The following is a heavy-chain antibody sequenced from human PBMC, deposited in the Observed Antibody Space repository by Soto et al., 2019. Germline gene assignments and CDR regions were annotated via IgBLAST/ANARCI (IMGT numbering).Heavy chain of an antibody. CDR3: AKNTGSYEDFRYYFDF. D-gene: IGHD5-12*01. CDR2: ISYDGSNK. CDR1: RFTFSSYG. Sequence: GGSLRLSCAASRFTFSSYGMHWVRQAPGKGLEWVAVISYDGSNKNYADSVKGRFTISRDNSKNTLYLQMNSLRDEDTAVYYCAKNTGSYEDFRYYFDFWGQGTLVTVPQ. J-gene: IGHJ4*02. V-gene: IGHV3-30*18.